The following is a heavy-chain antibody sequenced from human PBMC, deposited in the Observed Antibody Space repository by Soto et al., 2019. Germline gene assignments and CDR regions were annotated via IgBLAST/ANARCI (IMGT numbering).Heavy chain of an antibody. CDR3: ARVPGYSYGNNWFDP. J-gene: IGHJ5*02. V-gene: IGHV1-18*01. CDR2: ISAYSGKT. D-gene: IGHD5-18*01. CDR1: GYTFTTYG. Sequence: GASVKVSCKTSGYTFTTYGISWVRQAPGQGLEWVGWISAYSGKTHYAQKFQGKVTMTTDTSTNTAYMELSSLRSDDTAVYYCARVPGYSYGNNWFDPWGQGTLVTVSS.